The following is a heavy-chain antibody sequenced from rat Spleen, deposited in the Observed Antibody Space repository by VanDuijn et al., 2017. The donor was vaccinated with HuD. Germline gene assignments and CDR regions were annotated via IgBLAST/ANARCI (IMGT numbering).Heavy chain of an antibody. CDR3: ARRRGQVYNNYFDY. D-gene: IGHD1-10*01. CDR1: GFTFTNYD. Sequence: EVRLVESGGGLVQPGRSLKLSCAASGFTFTNYDMAWVRQAPTKGLECIASISTGGGNTYYRDSVKGRFTISRDNAKSTLYLQMNSLRSEDTATYYCARRRGQVYNNYFDYWGQGVMVTVSS. V-gene: IGHV5-25*01. CDR2: ISTGGGNT. J-gene: IGHJ2*01.